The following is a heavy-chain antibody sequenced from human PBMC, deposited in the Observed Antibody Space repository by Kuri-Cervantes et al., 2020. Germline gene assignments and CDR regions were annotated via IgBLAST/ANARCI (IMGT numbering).Heavy chain of an antibody. D-gene: IGHD3-10*01. CDR2: ISGSGGST. CDR3: AKDPWLMGFGEGLDY. V-gene: IGHV3-23*01. J-gene: IGHJ4*02. Sequence: GGSLRLSCAASGFTFSSYAMSWVRQAPGKGLEWVSAISGSGGSTYYADSVKGRFTISRDNSKNTLYLQMNSLRAEDTAVYYCAKDPWLMGFGEGLDYWGQGTLVTVSS. CDR1: GFTFSSYA.